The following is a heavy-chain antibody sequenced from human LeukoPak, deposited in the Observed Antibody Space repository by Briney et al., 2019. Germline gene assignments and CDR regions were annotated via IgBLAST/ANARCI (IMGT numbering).Heavy chain of an antibody. J-gene: IGHJ4*02. Sequence: SETLSLTCAVYGGSFSGYYWSWVRQPPGKGLEGSGEINHSGSTNYNPSLTRRVTISVDTSTNQFSLKLSSVTATDTAVYYCARVFSTVTRGFDYWGQGTLVTVSS. D-gene: IGHD4-17*01. CDR2: INHSGST. CDR1: GGSFSGYY. V-gene: IGHV4-34*01. CDR3: ARVFSTVTRGFDY.